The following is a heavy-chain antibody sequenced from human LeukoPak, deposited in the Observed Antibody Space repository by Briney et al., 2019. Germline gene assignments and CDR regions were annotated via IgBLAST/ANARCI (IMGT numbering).Heavy chain of an antibody. CDR3: ARDGKSGSYVNFQH. Sequence: GGSLRLSCAASGFTFSSYSMIWVRQAPGKGLEWVSSISSSSSYIYYADSVKGRFTISRDNAKNSLYLQMNSLRAEDTAVYYCARDGKSGSYVNFQHWGQGTLVTVSS. CDR1: GFTFSSYS. J-gene: IGHJ1*01. D-gene: IGHD1-26*01. CDR2: ISSSSSYI. V-gene: IGHV3-21*01.